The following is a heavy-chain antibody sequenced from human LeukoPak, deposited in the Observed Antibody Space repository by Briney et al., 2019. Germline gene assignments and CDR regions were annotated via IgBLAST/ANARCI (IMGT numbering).Heavy chain of an antibody. D-gene: IGHD1-26*01. CDR1: GYTFTGYY. V-gene: IGHV1-2*02. CDR2: INPNSGGT. CDR3: ARVGGSYYYFFDY. J-gene: IGHJ4*02. Sequence: ASVKVSCKASGYTFTGYYMHWVRQAPGQGLEWMGWINPNSGGTNYAQKFQGRVTMTRDTSISTAYLELRSLRSDDTAVYYCARVGGSYYYFFDYWGQGTPVTVSS.